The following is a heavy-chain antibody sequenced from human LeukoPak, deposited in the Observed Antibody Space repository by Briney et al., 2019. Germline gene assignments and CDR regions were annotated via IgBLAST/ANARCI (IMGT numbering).Heavy chain of an antibody. D-gene: IGHD5-18*01. CDR2: MNPNSGNT. CDR3: AREPTERGYSYGYLPVEDYYYYYGMDV. CDR1: GYTFTSYD. Sequence: ASVKVSCKASGYTFTSYDINWVRQATGQGLEWMGWMNPNSGNTGYAQKFQGRVTITRNTSISTAYMELSSLRSEDTAVYYCAREPTERGYSYGYLPVEDYYYYYGMDVWGQGTTVTVSS. J-gene: IGHJ6*02. V-gene: IGHV1-8*03.